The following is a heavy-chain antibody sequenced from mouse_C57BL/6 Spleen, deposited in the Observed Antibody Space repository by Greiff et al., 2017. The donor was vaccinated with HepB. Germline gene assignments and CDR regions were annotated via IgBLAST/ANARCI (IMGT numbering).Heavy chain of an antibody. J-gene: IGHJ3*01. CDR3: ASSYDGYPAWFAY. V-gene: IGHV1-55*01. CDR1: GYTFTSYW. Sequence: QVQLQQSGAELVKPGASVKMSCKASGYTFTSYWITWVKQRPGQGLEWIGDIYPGSGSTNYNEKFKSKATLAVDTSSSTAYMQLSSLTSEDSAVYYCASSYDGYPAWFAYWGQGTLVTVSA. D-gene: IGHD2-3*01. CDR2: IYPGSGST.